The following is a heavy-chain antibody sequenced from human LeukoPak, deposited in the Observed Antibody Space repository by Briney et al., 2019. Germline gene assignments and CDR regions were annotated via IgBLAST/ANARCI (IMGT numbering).Heavy chain of an antibody. CDR2: FYNGINT. Sequence: PGGSLRLSCAATGLTVSTNYMSWGRPAPGKGLGWGSAFYNGINTYYADSVKGRFTTSRDNSKNTLYLQMNSLRVEDTAVYFCATVGSGNTYGYGDYWGQGTLVTVSS. J-gene: IGHJ4*02. D-gene: IGHD5-18*01. CDR3: ATVGSGNTYGYGDY. CDR1: GLTVSTNY. V-gene: IGHV3-66*01.